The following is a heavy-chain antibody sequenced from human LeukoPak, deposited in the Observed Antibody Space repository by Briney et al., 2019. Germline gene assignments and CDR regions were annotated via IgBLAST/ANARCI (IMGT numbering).Heavy chain of an antibody. CDR1: GFTFSSYS. Sequence: GGSLRLSCAASGFTFSSYSMNWVRQAPGKGLEWVSSISSSSSYIYYADSVKGRFTISRDNAKNSLYLQMNSLRAEDTAVYYCARDSVVFGDILTGYYDYWGQGTLVTVSS. J-gene: IGHJ4*02. V-gene: IGHV3-21*01. D-gene: IGHD3-9*01. CDR2: ISSSSSYI. CDR3: ARDSVVFGDILTGYYDY.